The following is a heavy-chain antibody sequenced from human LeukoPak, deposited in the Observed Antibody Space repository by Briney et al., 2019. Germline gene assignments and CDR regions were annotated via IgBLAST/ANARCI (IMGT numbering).Heavy chain of an antibody. CDR1: GFTFDDYA. CDR2: ISGDGGST. V-gene: IGHV3-43*02. D-gene: IGHD2-15*01. J-gene: IGHJ1*01. CDR3: AKDIYSRRGSYFEH. Sequence: GGSLKLSCAASGFTFDDYAMHWVRQVPGKGLEWVSLISGDGGSTYYADSVKGRFTISRDNSKNSPYLQMNSLRTEDTALYYCAKDIYSRRGSYFEHWGQGTLVTVSS.